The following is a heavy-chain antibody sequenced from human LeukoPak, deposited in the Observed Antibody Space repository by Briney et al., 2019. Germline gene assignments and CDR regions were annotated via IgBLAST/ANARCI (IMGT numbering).Heavy chain of an antibody. CDR2: IIPIFGTT. D-gene: IGHD3-3*01. Sequence: SVKVSCKASGGTFSSHAISWVRQAPGHGLEWMGGIIPIFGTTHYAQRFQGRVTITTDESTSTAYMELRSLRSEDTAVYFCARIAAEHYIFWSGYSNYFDYWGQGTLVTVSS. V-gene: IGHV1-69*05. CDR3: ARIAAEHYIFWSGYSNYFDY. J-gene: IGHJ4*02. CDR1: GGTFSSHA.